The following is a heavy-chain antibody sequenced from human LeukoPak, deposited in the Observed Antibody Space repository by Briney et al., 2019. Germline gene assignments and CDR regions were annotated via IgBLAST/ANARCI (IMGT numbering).Heavy chain of an antibody. J-gene: IGHJ4*02. CDR1: GFTFSSYW. CDR3: AREDWEPYYFDY. V-gene: IGHV3-21*01. D-gene: IGHD1-26*01. CDR2: ISSSSSYI. Sequence: PGGSLRLSCAASGFTFSSYWMSWVRQAPGKGLEWVSSISSSSSYIYYADSVKGRFTISRDNAKNSLYLQMNSLRAEDTAVYYCAREDWEPYYFDYWGQGTLVTVSS.